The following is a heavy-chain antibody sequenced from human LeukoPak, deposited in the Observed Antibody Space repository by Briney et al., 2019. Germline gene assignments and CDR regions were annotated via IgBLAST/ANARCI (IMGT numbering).Heavy chain of an antibody. CDR1: GFTFNSYT. Sequence: GGSLRLSCAASGFTFNSYTMNWVRQAPGKGLEWISYISRTGTTIYYADSVKGRFTISRDNAKNSLYLQMNSLRSEGTGLYFYARDLRSGDHGLLVWGQGTLLTVSS. V-gene: IGHV3-48*01. CDR3: ARDLRSGDHGLLV. D-gene: IGHD2-21*02. J-gene: IGHJ4*02. CDR2: ISRTGTTI.